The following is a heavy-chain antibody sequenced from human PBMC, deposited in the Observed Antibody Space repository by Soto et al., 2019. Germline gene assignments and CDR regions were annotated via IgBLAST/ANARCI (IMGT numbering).Heavy chain of an antibody. Sequence: QVQLQEPAPGLVNPSQILSLPCTVSGGSISGGGYYWGWIRQHQGKGLEWSGYIYYSGSTYYSPSLKSRGTISVDTSKNQCSLKLSSVTAANTTVYYFARDCRDYYFDYWGQGTLVTVSS. J-gene: IGHJ4*02. CDR1: GGSISGGGYY. CDR3: ARDCRDYYFDY. V-gene: IGHV4-31*03. CDR2: IYYSGST.